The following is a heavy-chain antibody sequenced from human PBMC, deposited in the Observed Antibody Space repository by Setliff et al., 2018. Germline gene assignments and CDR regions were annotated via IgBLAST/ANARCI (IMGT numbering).Heavy chain of an antibody. J-gene: IGHJ4*02. Sequence: SETLSLTCTVSGDSISSRTYYWSWIRQPAGKGLEWIGHIYTSWSTNYSPSLKSRVTISINKSKNQFSLSLTSVAAADTAVYYCAKGDGGYPSDSWGQGILVTVSS. D-gene: IGHD2-15*01. V-gene: IGHV4-61*09. CDR2: IYTSWST. CDR3: AKGDGGYPSDS. CDR1: GDSISSRTYY.